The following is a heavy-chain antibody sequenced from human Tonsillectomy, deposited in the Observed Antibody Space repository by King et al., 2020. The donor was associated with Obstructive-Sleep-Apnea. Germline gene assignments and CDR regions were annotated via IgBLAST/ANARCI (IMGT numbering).Heavy chain of an antibody. CDR1: GASISDNNW. J-gene: IGHJ3*02. V-gene: IGHV4-4*02. Sequence: LQLQESGPGLVKPSGTLSLTCAVSGASISDNNWWSWVRQSPGKGLEWIGEIYHSGSTNYNPSLESRVTISVDKSKNELSLNLRSVTAADTAMYYCARGLPGYRYASDIWGQGTMVTVSS. CDR2: IYHSGST. CDR3: ARGLPGYRYASDI. D-gene: IGHD5-18*01.